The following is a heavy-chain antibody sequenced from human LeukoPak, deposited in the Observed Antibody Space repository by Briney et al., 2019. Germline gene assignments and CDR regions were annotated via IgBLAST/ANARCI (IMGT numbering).Heavy chain of an antibody. V-gene: IGHV4-34*01. J-gene: IGHJ5*02. CDR1: GGSFGGYY. CDR2: INHSGST. Sequence: PSETLSLTCAVYGGSFGGYYWSWIRQPPGKGLEWIGEINHSGSTNYNPSLKSRVTISVDTSKNQFSLKLSSVTAADTAVYYCARGPPLRFTRKMYNWFDPWGQGTLVTVSS. CDR3: ARGPPLRFTRKMYNWFDP. D-gene: IGHD1-14*01.